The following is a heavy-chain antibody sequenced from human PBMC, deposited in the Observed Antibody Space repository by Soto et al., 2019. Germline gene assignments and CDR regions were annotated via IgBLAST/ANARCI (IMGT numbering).Heavy chain of an antibody. CDR3: ARGRGLAYCSGGSCYYYGMDV. Sequence: ASVKVSCKASGYTFTSYYINWVRQATGQGLEWMGWMNPNSGNTGYAQKFQGRATMTRNTSISTAYMELSSLRSEDTAVYYCARGRGLAYCSGGSCYYYGMDVWGQGTTVTVSS. D-gene: IGHD2-15*01. CDR2: MNPNSGNT. CDR1: GYTFTSYY. V-gene: IGHV1-8*01. J-gene: IGHJ6*02.